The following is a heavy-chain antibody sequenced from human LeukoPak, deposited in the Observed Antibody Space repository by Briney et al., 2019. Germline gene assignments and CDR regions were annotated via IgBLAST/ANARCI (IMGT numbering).Heavy chain of an antibody. D-gene: IGHD3-10*01. CDR3: AKDAPMVRGVMDY. J-gene: IGHJ4*02. Sequence: GRSLRLSCAASGFTSSSYGMHWVRQAPGKGLEWVAVISYDGSNKYYADSVKGRFTISRDNSKNTLYLQMNSLRAEDTAVYYCAKDAPMVRGVMDYWGQGTLVTVSS. CDR1: GFTSSSYG. V-gene: IGHV3-30*18. CDR2: ISYDGSNK.